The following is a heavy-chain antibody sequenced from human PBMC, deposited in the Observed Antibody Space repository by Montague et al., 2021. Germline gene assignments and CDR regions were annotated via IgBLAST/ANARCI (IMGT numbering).Heavy chain of an antibody. CDR2: IYYSANT. Sequence: SQTLSLTCTVSGASINSSPYYWGWIRQPPGKGLEWIGSIYYSANTYYNPSLKSRLSISVDTTKNQFSLRLKSVTAADTAVYHCARVDCDGDCYTFDPWGQGTLVIVSS. D-gene: IGHD2-21*02. V-gene: IGHV4-39*01. CDR3: ARVDCDGDCYTFDP. J-gene: IGHJ5*02. CDR1: GASINSSPYY.